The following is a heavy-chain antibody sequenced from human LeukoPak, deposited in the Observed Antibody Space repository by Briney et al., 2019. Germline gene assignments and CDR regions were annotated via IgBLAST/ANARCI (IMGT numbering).Heavy chain of an antibody. CDR3: TTVEKKGKAKEYYYYGMDV. J-gene: IGHJ6*02. CDR1: GFTFSNAW. CDR2: IKSKTDGGTT. Sequence: GGSLRLSCAASGFTFSNAWMNWVRQAPGKGLEWVGRIKSKTDGGTTDYAAPVKGRFTISRDDSKNTLYLQMNSLKTEDTAVYYCTTVEKKGKAKEYYYYGMDVWGQGTTVTVSS. V-gene: IGHV3-15*07. D-gene: IGHD3-10*01.